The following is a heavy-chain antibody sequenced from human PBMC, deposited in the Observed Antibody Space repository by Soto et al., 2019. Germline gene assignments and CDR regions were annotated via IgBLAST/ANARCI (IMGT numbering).Heavy chain of an antibody. V-gene: IGHV3-23*01. D-gene: IGHD5-18*01. CDR3: ARDRRLGNGYSYGYANY. J-gene: IGHJ4*02. CDR2: IRGSGGST. Sequence: GGSLRLSCAASGFTFSSYAMSLVRQAPGKGLEWVSAIRGSGGSTYYADSVKGRFTISRDNSKNTLYLQMNSLRPDDTAVYYCARDRRLGNGYSYGYANYWGQGTLVTVSS. CDR1: GFTFSSYA.